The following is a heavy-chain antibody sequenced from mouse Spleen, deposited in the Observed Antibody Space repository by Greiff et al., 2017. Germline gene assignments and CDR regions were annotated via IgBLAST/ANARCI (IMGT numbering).Heavy chain of an antibody. D-gene: IGHD1-1*01. J-gene: IGHJ3*01. V-gene: IGHV5-6-2*01. CDR1: GFTFSSYA. Sequence: EVKLVESGGGLVKPGGSLKLSCAASGFTFSSYAMSWVRQTPEKRLEWVAAINSNGGSTYYPDTVKDRFTISRDNAKNTLYLQMSSLRSEDTALYYCARHDSYYEAWFAYWGQGTLVTVSA. CDR2: INSNGGST. CDR3: ARHDSYYEAWFAY.